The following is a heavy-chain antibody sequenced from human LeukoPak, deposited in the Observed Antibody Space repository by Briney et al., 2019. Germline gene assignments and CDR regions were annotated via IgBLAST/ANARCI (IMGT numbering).Heavy chain of an antibody. J-gene: IGHJ3*02. CDR3: HSGSYWGNAFDI. V-gene: IGHV3-23*01. CDR1: GFTFSSYA. D-gene: IGHD1-26*01. CDR2: ISGSGGST. Sequence: PGGSLRLSCAASGFTFSSYAMSWVRQAPGKGLEWVSAISGSGGSTYYADSVKGRFTISRDNSKNTLYLQMNSLRAEDTAVYCCHSGSYWGNAFDIWGQGTMVTVSS.